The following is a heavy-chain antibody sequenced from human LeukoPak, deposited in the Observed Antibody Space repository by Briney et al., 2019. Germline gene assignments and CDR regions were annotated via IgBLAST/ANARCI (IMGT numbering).Heavy chain of an antibody. D-gene: IGHD6-19*01. CDR1: GFTFSSYA. V-gene: IGHV3-64*01. Sequence: GGSLRLSCAASGFTFSSYAMHWVRQAPGKGLEYVSATSSNGGSTYYANSVKGRFTISRDNSKNTLYLQMGSLRAEDMAVYYCARQSGWYDYWGQGTLVTVSS. J-gene: IGHJ4*02. CDR2: TSSNGGST. CDR3: ARQSGWYDY.